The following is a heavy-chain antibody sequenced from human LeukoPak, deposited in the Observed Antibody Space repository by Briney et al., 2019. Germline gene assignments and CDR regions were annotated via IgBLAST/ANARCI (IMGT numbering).Heavy chain of an antibody. CDR2: ISYDGSNK. J-gene: IGHJ6*03. CDR3: ARDSSSWYFASYYMDV. Sequence: PGRSLRLSCAASGFTFSSYAMHWVRQAPGKGLEWVAVISYDGSNKYYADSVKGRFTISRDNSKNTLYLQMNSLRAEDTAVYYCARDSSSWYFASYYMDVWGKGTTVTVSS. V-gene: IGHV3-30*01. CDR1: GFTFSSYA. D-gene: IGHD6-13*01.